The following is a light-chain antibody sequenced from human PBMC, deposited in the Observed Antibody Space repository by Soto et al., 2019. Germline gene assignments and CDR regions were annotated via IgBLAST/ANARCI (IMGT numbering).Light chain of an antibody. CDR3: QQYNSYSRT. Sequence: DIQMTQSPSTLSASVGDRVTITCRASQSISNYLAWYQQKPGKAPKFLIYDASSLESGVPSRFSGSGSGTEFTLTISSLQPDDFATYNCQQYNSYSRTFGQGTKVEIK. CDR1: QSISNY. J-gene: IGKJ1*01. V-gene: IGKV1-5*01. CDR2: DAS.